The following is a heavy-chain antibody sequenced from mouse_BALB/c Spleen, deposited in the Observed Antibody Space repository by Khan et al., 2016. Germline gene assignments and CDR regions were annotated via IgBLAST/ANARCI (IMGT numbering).Heavy chain of an antibody. Sequence: QVQLKQSGAELARPGASVKMSCKASGYTFTIYTMHWVKQRPGQGLEWIGYINPSSGYTNYKQKFKDKATLTADKSSSTAYMQLSSLTSEDSAVXYCVRSRRMGGNYLFDYWGQGTTLTVSS. J-gene: IGHJ2*01. CDR3: VRSRRMGGNYLFDY. CDR2: INPSSGYT. CDR1: GYTFTIYT. D-gene: IGHD2-1*01. V-gene: IGHV1-4*01.